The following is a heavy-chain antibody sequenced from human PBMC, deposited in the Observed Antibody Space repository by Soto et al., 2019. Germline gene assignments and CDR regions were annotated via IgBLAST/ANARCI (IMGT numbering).Heavy chain of an antibody. Sequence: GASVKVSCKASGYTFTSYGFSWVRQAPGQGLEWMGWLSAYNANTNYGQKFQGRVTMTTDTSTSTAYMELRSLRSDGTAVYYCARDQRYYCVSSGFYRWDHWGQGPLVTVSS. CDR3: ARDQRYYCVSSGFYRWDH. CDR2: LSAYNANT. V-gene: IGHV1-18*01. D-gene: IGHD3-22*01. CDR1: GYTFTSYG. J-gene: IGHJ4*02.